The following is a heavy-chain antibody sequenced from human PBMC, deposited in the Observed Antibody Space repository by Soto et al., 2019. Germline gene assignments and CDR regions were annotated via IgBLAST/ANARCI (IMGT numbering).Heavy chain of an antibody. CDR2: INHSGST. Sequence: SETLSLTCAVYGGSFSGYYWILIRQPPGKGLEWIGEINHSGSTNYNPSLKSRVTISVDTSKNQFSLKLSSVTAADTAVYYCARASEGIAARNWFDPWGQGTLVTVSS. V-gene: IGHV4-34*01. D-gene: IGHD6-13*01. J-gene: IGHJ5*02. CDR3: ARASEGIAARNWFDP. CDR1: GGSFSGYY.